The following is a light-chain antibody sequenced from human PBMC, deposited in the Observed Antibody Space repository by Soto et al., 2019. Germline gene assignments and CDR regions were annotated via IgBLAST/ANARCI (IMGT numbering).Light chain of an antibody. CDR1: QGISRY. Sequence: DIQLTQSPSFLSASVGDRITITCRASQGISRYLAWYQQKPGKAPNLLIFAASTLQSGVPSRFSGSGSGTEFTLTISSLQPEDFATYYCQQLNSYPRTFGQGTKVEI. CDR2: AAS. V-gene: IGKV1-9*01. J-gene: IGKJ1*01. CDR3: QQLNSYPRT.